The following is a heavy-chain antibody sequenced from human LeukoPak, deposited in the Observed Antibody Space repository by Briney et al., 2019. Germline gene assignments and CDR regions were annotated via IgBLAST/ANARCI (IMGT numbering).Heavy chain of an antibody. J-gene: IGHJ3*02. CDR2: LSYHGSNK. V-gene: IGHV3-30*04. D-gene: IGHD1-1*01. CDR3: ARGDFRLEMSTTIAFDI. CDR1: GFTFSSYA. Sequence: TGGSLRLSCAASGFTFSSYAMHWVRQAPGKGLEWVAVLSYHGSNKHYADSVKGRFIISRDNSKSTLYLQMNSLTTEDTAVYYCARGDFRLEMSTTIAFDIWGQGTMVTVSS.